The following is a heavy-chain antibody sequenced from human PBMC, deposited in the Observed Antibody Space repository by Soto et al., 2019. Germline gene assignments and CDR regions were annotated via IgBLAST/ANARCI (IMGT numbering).Heavy chain of an antibody. D-gene: IGHD1-20*01. Sequence: PGGSLRLSCAASGFTFSSYWMHWVRQAPGKGLVWVSRINSDGSSTSYADSVKGRFTISRDNAKNTLYLQMNSLRAEDTAVYYCARNWRGANWFDPWGQGTLVTVSS. V-gene: IGHV3-74*01. CDR2: INSDGSST. CDR1: GFTFSSYW. CDR3: ARNWRGANWFDP. J-gene: IGHJ5*02.